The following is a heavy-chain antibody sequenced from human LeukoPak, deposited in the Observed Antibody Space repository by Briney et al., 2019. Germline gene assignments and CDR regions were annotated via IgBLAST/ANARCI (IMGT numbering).Heavy chain of an antibody. V-gene: IGHV4-39*01. J-gene: IGHJ4*02. CDR3: ARRGIVGAKGDY. CDR1: GGSISSSSYY. CDR2: IYYSGST. D-gene: IGHD1-26*01. Sequence: SGTLSLTCTVSGGSISSSSYYWGWIRQPPGKGLEWIGSIYYSGSTYYNPSLKSRVTISVDTSKNQFSLKLSSVTAADTAEYYCARRGIVGAKGDYWGQGTLVTVSS.